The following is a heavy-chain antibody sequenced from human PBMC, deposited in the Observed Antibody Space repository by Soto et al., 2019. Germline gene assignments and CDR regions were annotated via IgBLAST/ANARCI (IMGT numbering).Heavy chain of an antibody. CDR3: ARGKIWFDP. CDR1: GFTFSNYA. Sequence: EVQLLESGGGLVQPGGSLRLSCAASGFTFSNYAMTWVRQAPGKGLEWVSAIGDNGDRTYYADSIMGRFTISRDNSKNSLYLQMNSLRAEDTAVYYCARGKIWFDPWGQGTLVTVSS. V-gene: IGHV3-23*01. CDR2: IGDNGDRT. J-gene: IGHJ5*02.